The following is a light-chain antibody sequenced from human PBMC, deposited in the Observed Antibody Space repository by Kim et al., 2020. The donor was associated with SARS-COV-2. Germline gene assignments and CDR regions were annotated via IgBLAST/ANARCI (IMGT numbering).Light chain of an antibody. CDR2: RDT. J-gene: IGLJ3*02. Sequence: SVALGQTARITCGGHNIVTKNVHWYQQKPGQAPVLVMYRDTNRPSGIPERFSGSNSGNTATLTISRAQAGDEADYYCQVWDSSTWVFGGGTQLTVL. CDR1: NIVTKN. V-gene: IGLV3-9*01. CDR3: QVWDSSTWV.